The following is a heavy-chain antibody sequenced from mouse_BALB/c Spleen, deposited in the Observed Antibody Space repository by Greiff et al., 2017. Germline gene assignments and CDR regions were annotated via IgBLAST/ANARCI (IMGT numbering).Heavy chain of an antibody. D-gene: IGHD1-2*01. Sequence: EVQVVESGGGLVQPGGSLKLSCAASGFTFSSYTMSWVRQTPEKRLEWVAYISNGGGSTYYPDTVKGRFTISRDNAKNTLYLQMSSLKSEDTAMYYCARRTADVWGAGTTVTVSS. CDR1: GFTFSSYT. V-gene: IGHV5-12-2*01. CDR3: ARRTADV. J-gene: IGHJ1*01. CDR2: ISNGGGST.